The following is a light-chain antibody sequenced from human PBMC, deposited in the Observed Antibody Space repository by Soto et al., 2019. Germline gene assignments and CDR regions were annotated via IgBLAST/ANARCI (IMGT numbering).Light chain of an antibody. Sequence: QSALTQPPSASGSPGQSVTIPCTGTSSDVGGYNYVSWFQQHPGKAPKLIIHEVNQRPSGVPDRFSGSKSGNTASLTVSGLQAEDEGTYYCSSYGGYNNVVFGTGTKVTV. CDR1: SSDVGGYNY. CDR2: EVN. CDR3: SSYGGYNNVV. V-gene: IGLV2-8*01. J-gene: IGLJ1*01.